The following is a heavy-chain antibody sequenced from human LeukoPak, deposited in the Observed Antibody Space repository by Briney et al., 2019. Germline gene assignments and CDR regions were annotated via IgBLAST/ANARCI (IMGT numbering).Heavy chain of an antibody. CDR3: ARAAYCGGDCYLFDY. CDR2: IYYSGST. V-gene: IGHV4-39*01. Sequence: SETLSLTCTVSSDSIYSSNYYWGWIRQPPGKGLEWIGSIYYSGSTYYNSSLKGRVTISVDTSKNQFSLKLSSPTAADTAVYYCARAAYCGGDCYLFDYWGQGTLVTVFS. J-gene: IGHJ4*02. D-gene: IGHD2-21*02. CDR1: SDSIYSSNYY.